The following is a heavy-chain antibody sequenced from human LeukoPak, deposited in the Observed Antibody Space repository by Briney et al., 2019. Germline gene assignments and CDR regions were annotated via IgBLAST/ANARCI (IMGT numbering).Heavy chain of an antibody. CDR2: VRGSENT. D-gene: IGHD5-18*01. V-gene: IGHV4-59*11. J-gene: IGHJ4*02. Sequence: PSETLSLTCTVSGVSISSHYWGWIRQPPGKGLEWIGYVRGSENTKDNPSLNSRITLSADTSMNQLSLRLSSVTAADTAVYYCATIKRGSIFGYFDFWGQGILVTVSS. CDR1: GVSISSHY. CDR3: ATIKRGSIFGYFDF.